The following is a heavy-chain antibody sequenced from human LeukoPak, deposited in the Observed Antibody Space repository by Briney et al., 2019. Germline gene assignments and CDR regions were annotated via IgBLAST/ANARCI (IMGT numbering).Heavy chain of an antibody. Sequence: PSETLSLTCAVSGASIASHSWWSWVRQPPGKGLEWIGEVYHSGGANYKPSLKSRVTISVDTSSNHFSLKLTSVTAADTAVYFCAYNRNFALDNWGQGTLVTVSS. V-gene: IGHV4/OR15-8*01. CDR1: GASIASHSW. CDR2: VYHSGGA. CDR3: AYNRNFALDN. J-gene: IGHJ4*01. D-gene: IGHD1-14*01.